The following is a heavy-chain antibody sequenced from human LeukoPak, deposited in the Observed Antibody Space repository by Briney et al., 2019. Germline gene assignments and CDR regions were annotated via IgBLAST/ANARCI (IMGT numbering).Heavy chain of an antibody. V-gene: IGHV3-30*18. Sequence: GGSLRLSCAASGFTFSSYGMHWVRQAPGKGLEWVAVISYDGSNKYYADSVKGRFTISRDNSKNTLYLQMNSLRAEDTAVYYCAKTSGVAAGGVQHWGQGTLVTVSS. CDR1: GFTFSSYG. J-gene: IGHJ1*01. CDR2: ISYDGSNK. CDR3: AKTSGVAAGGVQH. D-gene: IGHD6-13*01.